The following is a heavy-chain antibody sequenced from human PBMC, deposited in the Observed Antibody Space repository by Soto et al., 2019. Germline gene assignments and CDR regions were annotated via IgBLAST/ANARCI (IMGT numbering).Heavy chain of an antibody. D-gene: IGHD3-9*01. CDR1: GYTFSSYG. J-gene: IGHJ6*02. CDR2: MSPYDGNR. Sequence: QAKLMQSGAEVKSPGASVKVSCRSSGYTFSSYGISWVRQAPGQGLEWLGGMSPYDGNRNYAQTLQGRVYMATDTSANTAYMELRSLRVDDTAKYYCARGGYYDSSGSRNYHYYGMNVWGQGTTVTVSS. CDR3: ARGGYYDSSGSRNYHYYGMNV. V-gene: IGHV1-18*04.